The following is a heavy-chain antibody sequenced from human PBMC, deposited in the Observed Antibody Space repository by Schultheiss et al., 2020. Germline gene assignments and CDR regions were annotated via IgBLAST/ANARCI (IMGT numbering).Heavy chain of an antibody. Sequence: SETLSLTCTVSGGSISSSSYYWGWIRQPPGKGLEWIGSIYYSGSTYYNPSLKSRVTISVDTSKNQFSLKLSSVTAADTAVYYCARDRREDWGSDWYFDLLGRGPRGTVPS. V-gene: IGHV4-39*02. CDR1: GGSISSSSYY. D-gene: IGHD7-27*01. CDR3: ARDRREDWGSDWYFDL. J-gene: IGHJ2*01. CDR2: IYYSGST.